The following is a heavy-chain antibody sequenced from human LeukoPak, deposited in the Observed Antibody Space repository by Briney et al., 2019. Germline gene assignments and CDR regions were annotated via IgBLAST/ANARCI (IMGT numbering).Heavy chain of an antibody. CDR3: ARAKPTGDIDY. J-gene: IGHJ4*02. D-gene: IGHD2-8*02. CDR2: IYSGGST. Sequence: GGSLRLSCVASGISLRSYSVHWVRQAPGKGLEWVSVIYSGGSTYYADSVKGRFTISRHNSKNTLYLQMNSLRAEDTAVYYCARAKPTGDIDYWGQGTLVTVSS. CDR1: GISLRSYS. V-gene: IGHV3-53*04.